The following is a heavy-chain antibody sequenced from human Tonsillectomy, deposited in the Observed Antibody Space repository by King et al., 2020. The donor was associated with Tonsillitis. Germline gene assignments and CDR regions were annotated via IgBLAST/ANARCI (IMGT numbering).Heavy chain of an antibody. Sequence: QLVQSGAEVKTPGASVKVSCKASGYTFTTYNIHWVRQAPGQGLEWMGWVVTNSGATEYAQRFQGRVTLTRDTSINTAYMELGGLTTDDTAVYYCARGGSAYPFWGLGTLVTVSS. CDR2: VVTNSGAT. CDR3: ARGGSAYPF. J-gene: IGHJ4*02. D-gene: IGHD3-10*01. CDR1: GYTFTTYN. V-gene: IGHV1-2*02.